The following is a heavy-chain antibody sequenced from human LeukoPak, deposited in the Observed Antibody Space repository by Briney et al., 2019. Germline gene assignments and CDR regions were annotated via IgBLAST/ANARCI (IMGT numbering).Heavy chain of an antibody. V-gene: IGHV1-18*01. J-gene: IGHJ4*02. CDR1: GYTFTSYG. CDR3: ARAPSGFTYGPGDH. CDR2: ISTYDGNA. Sequence: ASVRVSCKASGYTFTSYGISWVRQAPGQGLEWMGWISTYDGNANYAQKLQGRVTMTTDTSTITAYMELRSLRSDDTAVYYCARAPSGFTYGPGDHWGQGTLVTVSS. D-gene: IGHD3-10*01.